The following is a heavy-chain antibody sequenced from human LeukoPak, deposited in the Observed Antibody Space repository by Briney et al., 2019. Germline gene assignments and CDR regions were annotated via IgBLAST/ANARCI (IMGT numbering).Heavy chain of an antibody. CDR3: ARDPGDYDSSGSFDY. CDR2: ISAYNGNT. J-gene: IGHJ4*02. Sequence: ASVKVSCKASGYTFTSYGISWVRQAPGQGLEWMGWISAYNGNTNYAQKLQGRVTMTTDTSTSTAYMELRSLRSDDTAVYYCARDPGDYDSSGSFDYWSQGTLVTVSS. V-gene: IGHV1-18*01. D-gene: IGHD3-22*01. CDR1: GYTFTSYG.